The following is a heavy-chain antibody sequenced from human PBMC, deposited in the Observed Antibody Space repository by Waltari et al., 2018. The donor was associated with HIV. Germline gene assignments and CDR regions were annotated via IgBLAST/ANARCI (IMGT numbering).Heavy chain of an antibody. Sequence: EVQLLESGGDLVQPGGSLRLSCAASGFTFSSYAMSWFRQAPGKGLEWVAAISSTGGDTYYADSVKGRFTISRDNSRNTLYLQMNSLRAEDTAVYYCANRYMYNREDYWGQGTLVTVSS. CDR3: ANRYMYNREDY. V-gene: IGHV3-23*01. J-gene: IGHJ4*02. CDR1: GFTFSSYA. D-gene: IGHD1-1*01. CDR2: ISSTGGDT.